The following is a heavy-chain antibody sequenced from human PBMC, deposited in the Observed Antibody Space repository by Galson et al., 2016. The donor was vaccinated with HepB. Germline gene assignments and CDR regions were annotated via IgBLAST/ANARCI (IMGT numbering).Heavy chain of an antibody. CDR1: GGSISSHNW. J-gene: IGHJ6*03. D-gene: IGHD1-14*01. CDR3: ARLTSTKPEPRSYYYYFMDV. Sequence: SETLSLTCDVSGGSISSHNWWSWFRQPPGKGLEWIGEIYHSGSSNYNPSLESRLTISVDKSKNQFSLRLSSVTAADTAVYYCARLTSTKPEPRSYYYYFMDVWGKGTTITVSS. CDR2: IYHSGSS. V-gene: IGHV4-4*02.